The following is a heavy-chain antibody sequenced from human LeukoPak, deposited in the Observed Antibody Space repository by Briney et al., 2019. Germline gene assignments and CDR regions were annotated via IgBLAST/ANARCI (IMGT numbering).Heavy chain of an antibody. Sequence: ASVKVSCKASGYTFTSYGMHWVRQAPGQRLEWMGWISAYNGNTNYAQKLQGRVTMTTDTSTSTAYMELRSLRSDDTAVYYCARISGYDGYYYYGMDVWGQGTTVTVSS. J-gene: IGHJ6*02. V-gene: IGHV1-18*01. CDR3: ARISGYDGYYYYGMDV. D-gene: IGHD5-12*01. CDR1: GYTFTSYG. CDR2: ISAYNGNT.